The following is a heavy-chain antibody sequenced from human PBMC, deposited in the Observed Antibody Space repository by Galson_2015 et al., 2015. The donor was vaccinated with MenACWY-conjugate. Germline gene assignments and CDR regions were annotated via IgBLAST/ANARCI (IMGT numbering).Heavy chain of an antibody. J-gene: IGHJ4*02. CDR1: GFTFNNYW. D-gene: IGHD6-13*01. V-gene: IGHV3-74*01. CDR2: IKADGSFS. Sequence: SLRLSCAASGFTFNNYWMHWVRQPPGKGLEWISYIKADGSFSNYADSVKGRFTISTDNAKNMVYLQMDGLGDEDTAVYFCARDSNWSFDSCGQGTLVTVSS. CDR3: ARDSNWSFDS.